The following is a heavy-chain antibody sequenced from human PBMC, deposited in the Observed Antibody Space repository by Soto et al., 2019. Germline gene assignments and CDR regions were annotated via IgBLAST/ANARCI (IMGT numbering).Heavy chain of an antibody. Sequence: GESRKISCKGSGYSFTSYWISWVRQMPGKGLEWMGRIDPSDSYTNYSPSFQGHVTISADKSISIAYLQWSSLKASDTAMYYCARHEFRHTLVGANYWGQGTLVTVSS. V-gene: IGHV5-10-1*01. J-gene: IGHJ4*02. CDR3: ARHEFRHTLVGANY. D-gene: IGHD1-26*01. CDR2: IDPSDSYT. CDR1: GYSFTSYW.